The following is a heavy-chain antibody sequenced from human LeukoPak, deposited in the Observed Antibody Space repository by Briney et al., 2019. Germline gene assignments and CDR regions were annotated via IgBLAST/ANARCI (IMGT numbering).Heavy chain of an antibody. J-gene: IGHJ6*02. CDR2: IYSGGST. V-gene: IGHV3-66*01. CDR1: GFTFSTYA. CDR3: ARKGNYYYYGMDV. Sequence: PGGSLRLSCAPSGFTFSTYAMGWVRQAPGKGLEWVSVIYSGGSTYYADSVKGRFTISRDNSKNTLYLQMNSLRAEDTAVYYCARKGNYYYYGMDVWGQGTTVTVSS. D-gene: IGHD6-13*01.